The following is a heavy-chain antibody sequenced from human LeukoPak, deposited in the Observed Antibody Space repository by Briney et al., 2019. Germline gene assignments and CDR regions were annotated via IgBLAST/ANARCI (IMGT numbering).Heavy chain of an antibody. J-gene: IGHJ4*02. CDR2: IVGSGTNT. CDR1: GFTFSDFA. CDR3: AKPTYYDILTGYN. V-gene: IGHV3-23*01. D-gene: IGHD3-9*01. Sequence: GGSLRLSCAASGFTFSDFAMSWVRQAPGKGLEWVSAIVGSGTNTYYADSVKGRFTIPRDNSKNTIYLQMNSLRAEDTAVYYCAKPTYYDILTGYNWGQGTLVTVSS.